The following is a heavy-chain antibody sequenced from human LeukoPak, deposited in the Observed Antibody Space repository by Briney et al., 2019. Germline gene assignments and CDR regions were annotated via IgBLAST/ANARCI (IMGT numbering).Heavy chain of an antibody. D-gene: IGHD1-1*01. CDR3: ARDRGTGFKNDIDY. J-gene: IGHJ4*02. CDR1: GFTFRDYS. V-gene: IGHV3-48*01. Sequence: GGSLRLSCAASGFTFRDYSMNWLRQAPGKGLEWLSFIGGGGSVTYYADSVKGRFTISRDNAKSSVFLQMDSLRAEDTGVYYCARDRGTGFKNDIDYWGQGTLVTVSP. CDR2: IGGGGSVT.